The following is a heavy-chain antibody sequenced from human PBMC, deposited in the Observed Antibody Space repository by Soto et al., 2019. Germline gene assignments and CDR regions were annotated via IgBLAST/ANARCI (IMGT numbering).Heavy chain of an antibody. CDR2: ISAYNGNT. CDR3: ARDLVLAVASSISDY. J-gene: IGHJ4*02. V-gene: IGHV1-18*01. Sequence: QVQLVQSGAEVKKPGASVKVSCKASGYTFTSYGISWVRQAPGQGLEWMGWISAYNGNTNYAQKLQGRVTMTTDTSTSTAYRELRSLRSDDTAVYYCARDLVLAVASSISDYWGQGTMVTVSS. CDR1: GYTFTSYG. D-gene: IGHD6-19*01.